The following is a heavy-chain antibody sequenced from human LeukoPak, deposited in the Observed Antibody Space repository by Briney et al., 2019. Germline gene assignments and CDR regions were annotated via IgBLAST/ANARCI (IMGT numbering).Heavy chain of an antibody. Sequence: QSGGSLRLSCEGSAFIFSGHWMNWVRQTPGKGLEWVASIDHNGNVNYYVDSVKGRFTISRDNAKNSLYLQMSNLRAEDTAVYYCAKGISRASVPNYFDYWGQGTLVTVSS. V-gene: IGHV3-7*03. D-gene: IGHD1-26*01. J-gene: IGHJ4*02. CDR3: AKGISRASVPNYFDY. CDR2: IDHNGNVN. CDR1: AFIFSGHW.